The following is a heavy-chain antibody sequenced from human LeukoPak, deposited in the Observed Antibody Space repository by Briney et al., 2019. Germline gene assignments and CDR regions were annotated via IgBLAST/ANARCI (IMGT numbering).Heavy chain of an antibody. J-gene: IGHJ3*02. CDR2: IYSGDST. CDR1: GFTVSSNY. V-gene: IGHV3-53*01. Sequence: GGSLRLSCAASGFTVSSNYMSWVRQAPGKGLERVSVIYSGDSTYYADSVKGRFTISRDNSKNTLYLQMNSLRAEDTAVYYCARDSRDDAFHIWGQGTMVTVSS. CDR3: ARDSRDDAFHI.